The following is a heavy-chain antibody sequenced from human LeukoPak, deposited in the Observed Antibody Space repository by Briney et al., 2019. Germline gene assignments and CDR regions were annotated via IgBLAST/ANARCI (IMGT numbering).Heavy chain of an antibody. Sequence: SETLSLTCTVSGGSISSSSYYWGWIRQSPGKGLEWIGEINHSGSTNYNPSLKSRVTISVDTSKNQFSLKLSSVTAADTAVYYCARKPKGPRCMDVWGKGTTVTVSS. CDR2: INHSGST. CDR3: ARKPKGPRCMDV. J-gene: IGHJ6*03. V-gene: IGHV4-39*07. CDR1: GGSISSSSYY.